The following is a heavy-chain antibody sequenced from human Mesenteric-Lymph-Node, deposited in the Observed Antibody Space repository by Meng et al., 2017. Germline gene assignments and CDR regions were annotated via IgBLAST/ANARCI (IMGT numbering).Heavy chain of an antibody. CDR1: GFTFSDDA. J-gene: IGHJ4*02. V-gene: IGHV3-23*01. Sequence: GESLRLSCAACGFTFSDDAMSWVRLVPGEGLEWVSSISGSGVHKYYAASVKGRFSISRDNSKNTVSLQMSTLRAEDTAIYYCAKALKSGGYWFEGGSDHWSQGVLVTVSS. D-gene: IGHD2-15*01. CDR2: ISGSGVHK. CDR3: AKALKSGGYWFEGGSDH.